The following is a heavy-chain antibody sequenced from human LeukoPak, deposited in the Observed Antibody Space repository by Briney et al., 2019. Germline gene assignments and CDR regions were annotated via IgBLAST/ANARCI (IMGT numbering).Heavy chain of an antibody. CDR2: ISSSSSTI. D-gene: IGHD6-13*01. Sequence: GGSLRLSCAASGFTFSSYSMNWVRQAPGKGLEWVSYISSSSSTIYYADSVKGRFTISRDNAKNSLHLQMNSLRAEDTAVYYCASHLMYSSSAGAFDIWGQGTMVTVSS. CDR3: ASHLMYSSSAGAFDI. V-gene: IGHV3-48*01. J-gene: IGHJ3*02. CDR1: GFTFSSYS.